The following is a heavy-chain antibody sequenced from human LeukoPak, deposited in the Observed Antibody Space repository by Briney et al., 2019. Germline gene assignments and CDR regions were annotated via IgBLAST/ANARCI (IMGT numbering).Heavy chain of an antibody. Sequence: GGSLRLSCAASGFAFSDYAVSWVRQAPGKGLEWVSTISGGGDYTRYAESVQGRFTVSRDKSKSTVYLQMTSLSVEDTAVYHCAKDKRGGSDYVYFDYWGQGTLVTVSS. V-gene: IGHV3-23*01. CDR3: AKDKRGGSDYVYFDY. CDR1: GFAFSDYA. CDR2: ISGGGDYT. D-gene: IGHD4-17*01. J-gene: IGHJ4*02.